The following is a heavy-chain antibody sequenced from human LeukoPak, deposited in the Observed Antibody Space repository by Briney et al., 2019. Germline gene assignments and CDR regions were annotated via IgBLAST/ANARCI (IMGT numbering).Heavy chain of an antibody. CDR3: AQIAAAGEVFDY. CDR2: IIPIFGTA. Sequence: ASVKVSCKASGGTFSSYAISWVRQAPGQGLEWMGGIIPIFGTANYAQKFQGRVTITADESTSTAYMGLSSLRSEDTAVYYCAQIAAAGEVFDYWGQGTLVTVSS. CDR1: GGTFSSYA. J-gene: IGHJ4*02. V-gene: IGHV1-69*13. D-gene: IGHD6-13*01.